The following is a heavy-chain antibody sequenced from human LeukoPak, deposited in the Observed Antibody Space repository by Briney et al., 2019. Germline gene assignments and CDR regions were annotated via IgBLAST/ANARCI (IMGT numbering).Heavy chain of an antibody. Sequence: PGGSLRLSCAASGFTLSDYYMIWIRQAPGKGPEWVAFIRYDGSNEYYADSVKGRFTISRDNSKNTLYLQMNSLRAEDTAVYYCARDGGLYSVVLGADYNCFDYWGQGTLVTVSS. D-gene: IGHD3-10*01. CDR1: GFTLSDYY. CDR3: ARDGGLYSVVLGADYNCFDY. J-gene: IGHJ4*02. V-gene: IGHV3-30*02. CDR2: IRYDGSNE.